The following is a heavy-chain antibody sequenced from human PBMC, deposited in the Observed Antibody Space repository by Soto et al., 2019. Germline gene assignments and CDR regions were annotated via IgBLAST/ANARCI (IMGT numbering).Heavy chain of an antibody. CDR2: IYYSGST. D-gene: IGHD2-21*02. J-gene: IGHJ3*02. CDR3: ARASYCGGDCRPNGEFFDI. V-gene: IGHV4-30-4*01. CDR1: GGSISIGDYY. Sequence: SETLSLTCTVSGGSISIGDYYWSWSRQPPGKGLEWIGYIYYSGSTYYNPSLKSRLTMSVDTSKNQFSLKLSSVTAADTAVYYCARASYCGGDCRPNGEFFDIWGQGTMVTVSS.